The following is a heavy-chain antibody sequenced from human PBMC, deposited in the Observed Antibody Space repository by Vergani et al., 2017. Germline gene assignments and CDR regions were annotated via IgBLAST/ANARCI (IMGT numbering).Heavy chain of an antibody. V-gene: IGHV3-23*01. CDR1: GFTFSSYA. CDR2: IRGSGGST. Sequence: EVQLLESGGGLVQPGGSLRLSCAASGFTFSSYAMSWVRQAPGKGLEWVSAIRGSGGSTYYADSVKGRFTISRDNSKNSLYLQMNSLRTEDTALYYCAKREVVRGPRSYYWGQGTLVTVSS. D-gene: IGHD3-10*01. CDR3: AKREVVRGPRSYY. J-gene: IGHJ4*02.